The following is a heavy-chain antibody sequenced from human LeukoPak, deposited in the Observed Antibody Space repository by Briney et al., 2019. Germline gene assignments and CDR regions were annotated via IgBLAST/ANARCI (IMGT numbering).Heavy chain of an antibody. V-gene: IGHV6-1*01. J-gene: IGHJ6*02. CDR3: ARGSGYDYYYGMDV. D-gene: IGHD6-19*01. CDR2: TYYRSKWYN. Sequence: SQTLSLTCAISGDIVSSNSAAWHWIRQSPSRGLEWLGRTYYRSKWYNDYAVSVKSRITINPDTSKNQFSLQLNSVTPEDTAVYYCARGSGYDYYYGMDVWGQGTTVTVSS. CDR1: GDIVSSNSAA.